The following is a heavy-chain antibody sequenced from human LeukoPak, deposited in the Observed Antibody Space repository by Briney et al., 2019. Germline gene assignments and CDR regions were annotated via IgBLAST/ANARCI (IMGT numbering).Heavy chain of an antibody. J-gene: IGHJ4*02. CDR2: IIPIFGTA. CDR1: GGTLSSYA. D-gene: IGHD1-26*01. CDR3: ARDVFTSHSGSYYGLDY. Sequence: RASVKVSCKASGGTLSSYAISWVRQAPGQGLEWMGRIIPIFGTANYAQKFQGRVTITTDESTSTAYMELSSLGSEDTAVYYCARDVFTSHSGSYYGLDYWGQGTLVTVSS. V-gene: IGHV1-69*05.